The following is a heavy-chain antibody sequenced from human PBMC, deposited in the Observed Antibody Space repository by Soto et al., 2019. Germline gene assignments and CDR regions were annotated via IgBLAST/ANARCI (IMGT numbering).Heavy chain of an antibody. J-gene: IGHJ4*02. CDR1: GFTFDDYA. D-gene: IGHD1-26*01. Sequence: GGSLRLSCAASGFTFDDYAMHWVRQRPGRGLEWVSGITWHSDQIGYPDSVKGRFSISRDNAKKYLYLQMNSLRAEDTAVYYCVRDDIRLGIDYRGLGSLVTGSS. CDR3: VRDDIRLGIDY. CDR2: ITWHSDQI. V-gene: IGHV3-9*01.